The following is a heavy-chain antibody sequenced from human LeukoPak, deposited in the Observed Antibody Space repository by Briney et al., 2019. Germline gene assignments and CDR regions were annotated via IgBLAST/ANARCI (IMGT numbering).Heavy chain of an antibody. V-gene: IGHV3-53*01. Sequence: GGSLRLSCAASGFTVSSNYMSWVRQAPGKGLEWVSDIYSGGSTYYADSVKGRFTISRDNSKNTLYLQMNSLRAEDTAVYYCARSSRELGGYAPWELMPPFDYWGQGTLVTVSS. CDR2: IYSGGST. CDR3: ARSSRELGGYAPWELMPPFDY. J-gene: IGHJ4*02. CDR1: GFTVSSNY. D-gene: IGHD1-7*01.